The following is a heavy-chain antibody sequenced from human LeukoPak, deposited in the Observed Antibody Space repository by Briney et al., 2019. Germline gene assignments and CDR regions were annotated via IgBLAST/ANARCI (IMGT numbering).Heavy chain of an antibody. CDR2: IIPIFGTA. CDR1: GGTFSSYA. D-gene: IGHD2-2*01. J-gene: IGHJ5*02. CDR3: ARAWSIVVVPATPFDP. Sequence: GASVKVSCKASGGTFSSYAISWVRQAPGQGLEWMGGIIPIFGTANYAQKFQGRVTITADESTSTAYMELRSLRSDDTAVYYSARAWSIVVVPATPFDPWGQGTLVTVSS. V-gene: IGHV1-69*13.